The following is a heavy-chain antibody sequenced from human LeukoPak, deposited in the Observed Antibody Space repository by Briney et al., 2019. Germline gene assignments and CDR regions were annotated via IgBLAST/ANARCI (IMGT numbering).Heavy chain of an antibody. CDR3: SRWGPTRFDS. J-gene: IGHJ4*02. V-gene: IGHV3-49*04. Sequence: SGGSLRLSCTTSGFTFGDYAMSWVRQAPGKGLEWVGFIRSKAYGGTTEYAASVKGRFTISRDDSKSVAYLQMNSLKSEDTAVYYCSRWGPTRFDSWGQGTLLTVSS. D-gene: IGHD5-12*01. CDR2: IRSKAYGGTT. CDR1: GFTFGDYA.